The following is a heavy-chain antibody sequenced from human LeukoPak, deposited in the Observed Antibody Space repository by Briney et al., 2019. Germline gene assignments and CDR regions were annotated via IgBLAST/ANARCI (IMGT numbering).Heavy chain of an antibody. CDR1: GFTVSSNY. D-gene: IGHD3/OR15-3a*01. Sequence: TGGSLRLSCAASGFTVSSNYMSWVRQAPGKGLEWVSDISGSGGSTYYADSVKGRFTISRDNSKNTLYLQMNSLRAEDTAVYYCAKVGGRTEWGQGTLVTVSS. J-gene: IGHJ4*02. CDR2: ISGSGGST. V-gene: IGHV3-23*01. CDR3: AKVGGRTE.